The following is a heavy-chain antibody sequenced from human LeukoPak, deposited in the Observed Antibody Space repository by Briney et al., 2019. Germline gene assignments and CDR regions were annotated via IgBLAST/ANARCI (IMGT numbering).Heavy chain of an antibody. J-gene: IGHJ4*02. V-gene: IGHV3-15*01. CDR1: GFTFSNAW. D-gene: IGHD3-9*01. CDR3: TLDILTGYYPYY. Sequence: GGSLRLSCEASGFTFSNAWMSWVRQAPGKGLEWVGRIKSKTDGGTTDYAAPVKGRFTISRDDSKNTLYLQMNSLKTEDTAVYYCTLDILTGYYPYYWGQGTLVTVSS. CDR2: IKSKTDGGTT.